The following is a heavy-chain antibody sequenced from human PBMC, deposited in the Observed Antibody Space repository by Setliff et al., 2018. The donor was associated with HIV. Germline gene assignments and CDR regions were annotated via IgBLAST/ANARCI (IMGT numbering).Heavy chain of an antibody. CDR3: ARDRIEVVVDGPHDVFDV. CDR1: GGSIRTGAYY. J-gene: IGHJ3*01. CDR2: IYYDGRT. D-gene: IGHD2-15*01. Sequence: PSETLSLTCTVSGGSIRTGAYYWGWIRQPPGKGLEWIGSIYYDGRTFYKPSLKSRLTISVDTSKKQFSLKLTSVTAADTAVYYCARDRIEVVVDGPHDVFDVWGRGTTVTVSS. V-gene: IGHV4-39*07.